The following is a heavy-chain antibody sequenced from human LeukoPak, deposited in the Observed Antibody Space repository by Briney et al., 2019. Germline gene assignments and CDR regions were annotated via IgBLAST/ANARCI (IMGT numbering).Heavy chain of an antibody. D-gene: IGHD2-15*01. CDR1: GGSISGSSYY. CDR3: ARSPLLLGAFDI. J-gene: IGHJ3*02. Sequence: PSETLSLTCTVSGGSISGSSYYWGWIRQPPGKGLEWIGSIYYSGSTYYNPSLKSRVTISVDTSKNQFSLNLNSVTAADTAVYYCARSPLLLGAFDIWGQGTMVTVSS. CDR2: IYYSGST. V-gene: IGHV4-39*07.